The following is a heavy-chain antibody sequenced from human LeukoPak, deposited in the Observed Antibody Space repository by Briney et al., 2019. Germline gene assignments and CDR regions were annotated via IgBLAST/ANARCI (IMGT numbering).Heavy chain of an antibody. Sequence: PSETLSLTCSVSGGSINNYHWSWIRQSPGEGLEWIGYIHYTGSTNYNPSLKSRVTISVDTSKNHFSLRLRSMTAADTAVYYCARHGGTWLSDYWGQGTLVTVSS. J-gene: IGHJ4*02. D-gene: IGHD1/OR15-1a*01. CDR2: IHYTGST. V-gene: IGHV4-59*08. CDR1: GGSINNYH. CDR3: ARHGGTWLSDY.